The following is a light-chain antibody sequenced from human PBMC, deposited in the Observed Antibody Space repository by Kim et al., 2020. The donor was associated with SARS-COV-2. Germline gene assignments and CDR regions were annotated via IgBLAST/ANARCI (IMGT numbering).Light chain of an antibody. J-gene: IGLJ2*01. Sequence: QSVLTQTPSASGTPGQRVTISCSGSSSNIGSNTVNWYQQLPGTAPKLLIYSNNQRPSGVPDRFAGSKSGTSASLAISGLQSEDEADYYCAAWDDSLNGVVFGGGTQLTFL. V-gene: IGLV1-44*01. CDR2: SNN. CDR3: AAWDDSLNGVV. CDR1: SSNIGSNT.